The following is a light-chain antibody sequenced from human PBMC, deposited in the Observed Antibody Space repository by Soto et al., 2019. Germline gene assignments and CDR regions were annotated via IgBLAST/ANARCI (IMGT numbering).Light chain of an antibody. CDR1: HGLSSRY. CDR2: GAS. J-gene: IGKJ1*01. CDR3: QQYDSSPLT. V-gene: IGKV3-20*01. Sequence: IVLTQSPGTLSSSPGDRATLSRRARHGLSSRYLAWYQQKPGQAPWLLISGASSRATGIPDRFSGSGSGTDFTLTITRLEPEDFAVYYCQQYDSSPLTFGQGTKVDIK.